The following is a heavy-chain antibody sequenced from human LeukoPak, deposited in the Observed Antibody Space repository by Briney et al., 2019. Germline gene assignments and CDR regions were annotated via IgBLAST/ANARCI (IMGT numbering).Heavy chain of an antibody. D-gene: IGHD3-10*01. CDR2: ISSSSSYI. CDR3: ARGARGSGTASDY. V-gene: IGHV3-21*01. J-gene: IGHJ4*02. CDR1: GFTFSSYS. Sequence: GGSLRLSCAASGFTFSSYSTNWVRQAPGKGLEWVSSISSSSSYIYYADSVKGRFTISRDNAKNTLHLQMNSLRAEDTAVYYCARGARGSGTASDYWGQGTLVTVSS.